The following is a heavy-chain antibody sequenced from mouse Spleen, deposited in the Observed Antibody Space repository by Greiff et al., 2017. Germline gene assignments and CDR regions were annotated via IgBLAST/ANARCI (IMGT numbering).Heavy chain of an antibody. D-gene: IGHD1-1*01. CDR1: GFTFSDFY. CDR2: SRNKANDYTT. V-gene: IGHV7-1*01. J-gene: IGHJ1*03. CDR3: ARADYYGGGWYFDV. Sequence: EVMLVESGGGLVQSGRSLRLSCATSGFTFSDFYMEWVRQAPGKGLEWIAASRNKANDYTTEYSASVKGRFIVSRDTSQSILYLQMNALRAEDTAIYYCARADYYGGGWYFDVWGTGTTVTVSS.